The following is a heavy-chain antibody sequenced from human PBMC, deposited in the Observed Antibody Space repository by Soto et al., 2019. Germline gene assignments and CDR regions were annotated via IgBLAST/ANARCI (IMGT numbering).Heavy chain of an antibody. J-gene: IGHJ6*02. V-gene: IGHV2-70*04. CDR1: GFSVICTLIR. Sequence: SGPTLVNPTQTLTLTFTVSGFSVICTLIRVTWIRQPPGKALEWLARIDWEDTKLYSSSLKTRLSISRDTSKNQVVLTMTNMDPADTGTYYCARAFYGMDVWGQGTTVTVSS. CDR2: IDWEDTK. CDR3: ARAFYGMDV.